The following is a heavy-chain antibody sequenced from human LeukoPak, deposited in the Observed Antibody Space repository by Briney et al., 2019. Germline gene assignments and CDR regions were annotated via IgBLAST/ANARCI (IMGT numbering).Heavy chain of an antibody. J-gene: IGHJ4*02. CDR3: ARGSYDFWSGCYRDLYFDY. CDR2: IKQDGSEK. D-gene: IGHD3-3*01. CDR1: GFTFSSYE. V-gene: IGHV3-7*01. Sequence: GGSLRLSCAASGFTFSSYEMNWVRQAPGKGLEWVANIKQDGSEKYYVDSVKGRFTISRDNAKNSLYLQMNSLRAEDTAVYYCARGSYDFWSGCYRDLYFDYWGQGTLVTVSS.